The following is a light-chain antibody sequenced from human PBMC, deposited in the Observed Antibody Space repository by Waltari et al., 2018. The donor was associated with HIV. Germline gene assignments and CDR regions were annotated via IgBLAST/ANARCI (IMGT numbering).Light chain of an antibody. J-gene: IGLJ1*01. V-gene: IGLV2-23*01. CDR1: SSDVGSYNL. CDR2: EGS. Sequence: QSALTQPASVSGSPGQSITLSCTGTSSDVGSYNLVSWYQQHPGKAPKLMIYEGSKRPSGVSNRFSGSKSGNTASLTISGLQAEDEADYYCCSYAGSSTVDVFGTGTKVTVL. CDR3: CSYAGSSTVDV.